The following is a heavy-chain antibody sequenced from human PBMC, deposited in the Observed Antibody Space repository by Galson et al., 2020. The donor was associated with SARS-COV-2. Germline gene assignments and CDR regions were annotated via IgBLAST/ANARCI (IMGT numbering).Heavy chain of an antibody. D-gene: IGHD3-3*01. CDR2: IYYSGST. J-gene: IGHJ5*02. CDR1: GGSISSYY. Sequence: SETLSLTCTVSGGSISSYYWSWIRQPPGTGLEWIGYIYYSGSTNYNPSLKSRVTISVDTSKNQFSLKLSSVTAADTAVYYCARGSQPFGVDSNWFDPWGQGTLVTVSS. V-gene: IGHV4-59*01. CDR3: ARGSQPFGVDSNWFDP.